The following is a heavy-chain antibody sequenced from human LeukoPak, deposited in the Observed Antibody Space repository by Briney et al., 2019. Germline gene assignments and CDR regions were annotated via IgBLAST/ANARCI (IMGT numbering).Heavy chain of an antibody. CDR1: GYTFTSFY. V-gene: IGHV1-46*01. Sequence: ASVKVSCKASGYTFTSFYVHWVRQAPGQGLEWMAIINPSGGTARYARKFQGRVTVTRDTYTGTVYMELSSLRSEDTAVYYCARDGRPSYDTSGYYFPGDYWGQGTLVTVSS. J-gene: IGHJ4*02. D-gene: IGHD3-22*01. CDR2: INPSGGTA. CDR3: ARDGRPSYDTSGYYFPGDY.